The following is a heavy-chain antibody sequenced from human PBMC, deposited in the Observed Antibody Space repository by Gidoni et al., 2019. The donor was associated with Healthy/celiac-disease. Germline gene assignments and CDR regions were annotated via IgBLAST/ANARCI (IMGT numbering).Heavy chain of an antibody. Sequence: QLQLQGSGPGLVKPSETLSLTCTVSGGSISSSSYYWGWIRQPPGKGLEWIGSIYYSGSTYYNPSLKSRVTISVDTSKNQFSLKLSSVTAADTAVYYCARHRWLPPGRYYFDYWGQGTLVTVSS. CDR1: GGSISSSSYY. J-gene: IGHJ4*02. D-gene: IGHD5-12*01. V-gene: IGHV4-39*01. CDR2: IYYSGST. CDR3: ARHRWLPPGRYYFDY.